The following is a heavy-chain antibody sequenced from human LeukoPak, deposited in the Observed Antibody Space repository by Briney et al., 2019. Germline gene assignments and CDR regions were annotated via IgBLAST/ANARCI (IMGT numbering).Heavy chain of an antibody. V-gene: IGHV3-30*04. CDR1: GFAFNTYA. Sequence: PGGSLRLSCAASGFAFNTYAMNWVRQAPGKGLEWVTVISNDGSKKYYADSVKGRFTISRDNSKITLYLQMNSLRAEDTAIYYCATARGPAWFGGVLDYWGQGILVTVSS. CDR3: ATARGPAWFGGVLDY. J-gene: IGHJ4*02. D-gene: IGHD3-16*01. CDR2: ISNDGSKK.